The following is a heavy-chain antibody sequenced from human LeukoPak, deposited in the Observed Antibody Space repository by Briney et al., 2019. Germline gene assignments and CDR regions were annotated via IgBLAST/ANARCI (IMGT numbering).Heavy chain of an antibody. CDR1: GFTFSSYG. D-gene: IGHD5-12*01. J-gene: IGHJ3*02. CDR2: IWYDGSNK. CDR3: AKASGRSGYDAFDI. V-gene: IGHV3-33*06. Sequence: GRSLRLSCAASGFTFSSYGMHWVRQAPGKGLEWVAVIWYDGSNKYYADSVKGRFTISRDNSKNTLYLQMNSLRAEDTAVYYCAKASGRSGYDAFDIWGQGTMVTVSS.